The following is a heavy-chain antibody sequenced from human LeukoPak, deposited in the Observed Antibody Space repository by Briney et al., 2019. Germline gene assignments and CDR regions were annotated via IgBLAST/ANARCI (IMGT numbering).Heavy chain of an antibody. Sequence: PGGSLRLSCAASGFTFSTFAMIWVRQPPGKGLEWVSSIFPSGGEIHYADSVRGRFTISRDNSKNTLYLQMNSLRAEDTAVYYCAKDPSYNWNYLTYWGQGTLVTVSS. CDR2: IFPSGGEI. D-gene: IGHD1-20*01. CDR3: AKDPSYNWNYLTY. V-gene: IGHV3-23*01. CDR1: GFTFSTFA. J-gene: IGHJ4*02.